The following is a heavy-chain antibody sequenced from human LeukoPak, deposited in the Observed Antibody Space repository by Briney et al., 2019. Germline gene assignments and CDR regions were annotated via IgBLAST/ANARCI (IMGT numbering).Heavy chain of an antibody. D-gene: IGHD5-18*01. Sequence: GGSLRLSRAASGFTFSSYSMNWVRQAPGKGLEWISSISSSSSYIYYADSVKGRFTISRDNAKNSLYLQMNSLRAEDTAVYYCARDGSGYNPYYTYDWGQVTLVTVSS. J-gene: IGHJ4*03. CDR2: ISSSSSYI. CDR3: ARDGSGYNPYYTYD. V-gene: IGHV3-21*01. CDR1: GFTFSSYS.